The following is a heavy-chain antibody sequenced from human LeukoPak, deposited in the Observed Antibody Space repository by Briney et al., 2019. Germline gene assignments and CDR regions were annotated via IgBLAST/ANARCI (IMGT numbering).Heavy chain of an antibody. V-gene: IGHV4-59*11. CDR2: IYYSGST. J-gene: IGHJ6*02. D-gene: IGHD5-12*01. CDR3: ARSGLDSRYYFGMDV. Sequence: SETLSLTCTVSGGSISSHYWSWIRQPPGKGLEWIGYIYYSGSTNYNPSLKRRATISLDTSKSQFSLKLRSVTAADTAVYYCARSGLDSRYYFGMDVWGQGTTVTVSS. CDR1: GGSISSHY.